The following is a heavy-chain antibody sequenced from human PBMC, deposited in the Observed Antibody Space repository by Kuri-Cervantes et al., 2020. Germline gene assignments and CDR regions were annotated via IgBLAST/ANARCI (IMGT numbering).Heavy chain of an antibody. CDR2: IKQDGSEK. Sequence: GGSLRLSCAASGFTFSSYWMSWVRQAPGKGLEWVANIKQDGSEKYYVDSVKGRFTISRDNSKNTLYLQMNSLRAEDTAVYYCAKRPGDSSGYYNAEYFQHWGQGTLVTVSS. V-gene: IGHV3-7*05. J-gene: IGHJ1*01. D-gene: IGHD3-22*01. CDR3: AKRPGDSSGYYNAEYFQH. CDR1: GFTFSSYW.